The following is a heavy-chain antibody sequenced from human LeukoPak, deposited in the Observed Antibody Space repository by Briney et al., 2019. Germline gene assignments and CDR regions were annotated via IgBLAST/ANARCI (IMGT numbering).Heavy chain of an antibody. Sequence: PGGSLRLSCAASGFTFSSYNMNWVRQAPGKGLEWVSSISTSSSYIYYADSLKGRFTTSRDNAKNSLYLQINSLRTEDTAVYYCARVSYSILVAATFDAFDIWGQGTMVTVSS. J-gene: IGHJ3*02. CDR1: GFTFSSYN. CDR2: ISTSSSYI. D-gene: IGHD2-15*01. V-gene: IGHV3-21*01. CDR3: ARVSYSILVAATFDAFDI.